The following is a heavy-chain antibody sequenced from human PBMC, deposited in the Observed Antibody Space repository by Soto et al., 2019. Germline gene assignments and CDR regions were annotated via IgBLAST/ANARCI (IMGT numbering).Heavy chain of an antibody. Sequence: GASVKVSCKASGYTFTSYGISWVRQAPGQGLEWMGWISAYNGNTNYAQKLQGRVTMTTDTSTSTAYVELRSLRSDDTAVYYCARETTYYDSSGYLGGAFDIWGQGTMVTVSS. CDR3: ARETTYYDSSGYLGGAFDI. CDR2: ISAYNGNT. J-gene: IGHJ3*02. D-gene: IGHD3-22*01. V-gene: IGHV1-18*01. CDR1: GYTFTSYG.